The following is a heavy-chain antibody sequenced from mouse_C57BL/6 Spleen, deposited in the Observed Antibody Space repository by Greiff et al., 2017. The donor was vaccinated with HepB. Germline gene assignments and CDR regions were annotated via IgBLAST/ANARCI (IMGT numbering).Heavy chain of an antibody. CDR3: ASSVGNYYGSGYAMDY. J-gene: IGHJ4*01. Sequence: VQLQQSGPELVKPGASVKISCKASGYSFSSSWMNWVKQRPGKGLEWIGRIYPGDGDTNYNGKFKGKATLTADKSSSTAYMQLSSLTSEDSAVYFCASSVGNYYGSGYAMDYWGQGTSVTVSS. CDR1: GYSFSSSW. D-gene: IGHD1-1*01. V-gene: IGHV1-82*01. CDR2: IYPGDGDT.